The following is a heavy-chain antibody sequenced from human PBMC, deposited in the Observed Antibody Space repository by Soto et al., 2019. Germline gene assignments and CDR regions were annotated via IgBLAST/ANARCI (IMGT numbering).Heavy chain of an antibody. CDR2: ISAYNGNT. Sequence: GASVKVSCKASGYTFTSYGISWVRQAPGQGLEWMGWISAYNGNTNYAQKHQGRVTMTTDTSASTAYMELRSLRSDDTAVYYCARKNAPYYYFYYMDVWGKGTTVTVSS. CDR3: ARKNAPYYYFYYMDV. J-gene: IGHJ6*03. V-gene: IGHV1-18*01. CDR1: GYTFTSYG.